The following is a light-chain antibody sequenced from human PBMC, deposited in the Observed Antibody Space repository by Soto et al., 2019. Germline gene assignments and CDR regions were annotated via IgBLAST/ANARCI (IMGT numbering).Light chain of an antibody. J-gene: IGKJ2*04. CDR3: QQYDYSPCS. CDR2: GAS. Sequence: EIVLTQSPGIVSLSPGDRATLSCRASESLINNYLAWYQQKPGQAPRLLIFGASTRDTGIPGRFRGSGSGTDFTLTISRLEPEDFAVYHCQQYDYSPCSFGQGTKLQI. CDR1: ESLINNY. V-gene: IGKV3-20*01.